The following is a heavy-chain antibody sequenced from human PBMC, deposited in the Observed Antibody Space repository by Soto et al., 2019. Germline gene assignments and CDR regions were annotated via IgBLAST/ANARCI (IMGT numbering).Heavy chain of an antibody. J-gene: IGHJ6*02. Sequence: PSETLSLTCTVSGGSISSGGYYWSWIRQHPGKGLEWIGYIYYSGSTYYNPSLKSRVTISVDTSKNQFSLKLSSVTAADTAVYYCARAGGGSGSYYISYYYGMDVRGQGTTVTVSS. CDR2: IYYSGST. D-gene: IGHD3-10*01. V-gene: IGHV4-31*03. CDR3: ARAGGGSGSYYISYYYGMDV. CDR1: GGSISSGGYY.